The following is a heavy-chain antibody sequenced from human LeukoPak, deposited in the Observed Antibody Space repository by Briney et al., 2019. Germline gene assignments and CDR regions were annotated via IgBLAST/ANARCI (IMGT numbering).Heavy chain of an antibody. CDR1: GFTVSSNY. D-gene: IGHD1-26*01. CDR3: AREVGGGATNYFDY. J-gene: IGHJ4*02. CDR2: IYSADSA. V-gene: IGHV3-53*01. Sequence: NPGGSLRLSCAASGFTVSSNYMSWVRQAPGKGLEWVSVIYSADSAYYADSVRGRFTISRDNSKNTLYLQMNSLRADDTAVYYCAREVGGGATNYFDYWGQGTLVTVSS.